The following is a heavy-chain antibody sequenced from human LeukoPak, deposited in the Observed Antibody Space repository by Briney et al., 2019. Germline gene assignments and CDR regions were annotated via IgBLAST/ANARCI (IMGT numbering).Heavy chain of an antibody. V-gene: IGHV1-2*02. D-gene: IGHD1-26*01. CDR1: GYTFTGYY. Sequence: GASVKVSCKASGYTFTGYYMHWVRQAPGQGLEWMGWINPNSGGTNYAQEFQGRVTMTRDTSISTAYMELSRLRSDDTAVYYCARVGRRGADYYYYMDVWGKGTTVTVSS. J-gene: IGHJ6*03. CDR2: INPNSGGT. CDR3: ARVGRRGADYYYYMDV.